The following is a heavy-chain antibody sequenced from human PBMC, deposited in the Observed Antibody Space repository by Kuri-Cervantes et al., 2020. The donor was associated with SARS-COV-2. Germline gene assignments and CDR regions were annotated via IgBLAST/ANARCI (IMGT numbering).Heavy chain of an antibody. CDR3: ARDPNYYDSSGYYYFDY. CDR2: IYYSGST. J-gene: IGHJ4*02. Sequence: GSLRLSCTVSGGSISSHYWSWIRQPPGKGLEWIGYIYYSGSTNYNPSLKSRVTISVDTSKSQFSLKLSSVTAADTAVYYCARDPNYYDSSGYYYFDYWGQGTLVTVSS. V-gene: IGHV4-59*11. CDR1: GGSISSHY. D-gene: IGHD3-22*01.